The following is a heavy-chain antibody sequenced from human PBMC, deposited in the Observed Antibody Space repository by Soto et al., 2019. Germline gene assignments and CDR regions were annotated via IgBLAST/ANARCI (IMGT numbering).Heavy chain of an antibody. CDR2: ISSSSGTI. Sequence: GGSLRLSRVASGFTFSSYSLDWVLKAPGKGLEWLSYISSSSGTIYYADSVKGRFTISRDNAENSLYLQMNSLRGDDTAVYYCAREDPWSANADDMDVWGQGTTVTAP. CDR3: AREDPWSANADDMDV. V-gene: IGHV3-48*01. D-gene: IGHD3-3*01. J-gene: IGHJ6*02. CDR1: GFTFSSYS.